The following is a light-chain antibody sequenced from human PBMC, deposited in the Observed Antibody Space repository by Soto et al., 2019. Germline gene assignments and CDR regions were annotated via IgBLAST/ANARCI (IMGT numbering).Light chain of an antibody. V-gene: IGKV1-39*01. J-gene: IGKJ1*01. CDR3: QQSHNTPLT. CDR1: QRVGSY. Sequence: DTQMTQSPSSLSASVGDRVTITCRASQRVGSYLNWYQQKPGKAPTLLIYSASELQSGVSSRFSGSGSGTDFTLTIRNLQPEDFAVYYCQQSHNTPLTFGQGTKVEI. CDR2: SAS.